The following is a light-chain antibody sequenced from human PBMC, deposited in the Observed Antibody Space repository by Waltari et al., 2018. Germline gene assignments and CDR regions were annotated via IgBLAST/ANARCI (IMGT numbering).Light chain of an antibody. J-gene: IGKJ4*01. Sequence: DIQMTQSPSTLSASVGETVPTTCRASQSISHWLAWYQQKPGKAPKLLISKASSLEKEVPSRFSGSGSGTEFTLTITNLQPDDFATFYCQRYDDYPPTFGGGTKVEIK. CDR2: KAS. V-gene: IGKV1-5*03. CDR1: QSISHW. CDR3: QRYDDYPPT.